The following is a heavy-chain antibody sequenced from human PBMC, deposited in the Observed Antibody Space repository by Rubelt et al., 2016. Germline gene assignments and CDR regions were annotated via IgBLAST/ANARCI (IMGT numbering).Heavy chain of an antibody. V-gene: IGHV3-30*04. CDR2: ISYDGSNK. D-gene: IGHD5-18*01. CDR1: SYA. Sequence: SYAMHWVRQAPGKGLEWVAVISYDGSNKYYADSVKGRFTISRDNSKNTLYLQMNSLRAEDTAVYYCARLDTNYYYGMDVWGQGTTVTVSS. J-gene: IGHJ6*02. CDR3: ARLDTNYYYGMDV.